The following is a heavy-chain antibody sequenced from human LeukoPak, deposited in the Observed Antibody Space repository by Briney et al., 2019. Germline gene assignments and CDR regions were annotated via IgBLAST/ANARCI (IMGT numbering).Heavy chain of an antibody. V-gene: IGHV4-59*01. J-gene: IGHJ4*02. D-gene: IGHD2-2*01. CDR1: GASITSYY. CDR3: AHFVPAAINFDY. Sequence: ETLSLTCTVSGASITSYYWSWNRQPPGKGLEWIGYIYYSGSTNYNPSLKSRVTISLDTSKNQFSLKLNSVTAADTATYYCAHFVPAAINFDYWGQGTLVTVSS. CDR2: IYYSGST.